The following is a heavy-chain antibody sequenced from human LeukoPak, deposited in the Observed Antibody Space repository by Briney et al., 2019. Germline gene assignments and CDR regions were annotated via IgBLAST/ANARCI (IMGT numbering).Heavy chain of an antibody. V-gene: IGHV3-23*01. CDR3: AKRGGYYADAFDI. CDR2: ISGSGGST. CDR1: GFTLRSYG. D-gene: IGHD3-10*01. Sequence: GGSLRLSCAASGFTLRSYGMHWVRQAPGKGLEWVSAISGSGGSTYYADSVKGRFTISRDNSKNTLYLQMNSLRAEDTAVYYCAKRGGYYADAFDIWGQGTMVTVSS. J-gene: IGHJ3*02.